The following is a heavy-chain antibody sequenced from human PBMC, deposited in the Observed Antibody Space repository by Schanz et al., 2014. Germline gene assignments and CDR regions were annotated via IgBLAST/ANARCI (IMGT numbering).Heavy chain of an antibody. CDR1: GGSISSGAYS. V-gene: IGHV4-30-4*07. Sequence: QVQLQESGPRLVKPSQTLSLTCTVSGGSISSGAYSWSWIRQPPGKRPEWIRYIYSSGSTYYNPSLKSRGSLSRAASMNQFPLTLCSATAADTAVYYCARDRGMTTSDYYYGMDVWGQGTTVTVSS. J-gene: IGHJ6*02. CDR3: ARDRGMTTSDYYYGMDV. CDR2: IYSSGST. D-gene: IGHD4-17*01.